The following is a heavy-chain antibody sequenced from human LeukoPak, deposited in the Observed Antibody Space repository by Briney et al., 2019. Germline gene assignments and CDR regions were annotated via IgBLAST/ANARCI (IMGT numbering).Heavy chain of an antibody. V-gene: IGHV3-66*01. J-gene: IGHJ4*02. CDR1: GFTVSSNY. CDR3: ARGAEGYYGSGSYYPPDY. Sequence: GGSLRLSCAASGFTVSSNYMSWVRQAPGKGLEWVSVIYSGGSTYYADSVKGRFTISRDNSKNTLYLQMNSLRAEDTAVYYCARGAEGYYGSGSYYPPDYWGQGTLVTVSS. D-gene: IGHD3-10*01. CDR2: IYSGGST.